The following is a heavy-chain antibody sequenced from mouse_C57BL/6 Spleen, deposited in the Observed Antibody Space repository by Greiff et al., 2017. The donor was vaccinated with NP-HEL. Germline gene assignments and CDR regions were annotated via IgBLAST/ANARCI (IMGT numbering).Heavy chain of an antibody. V-gene: IGHV5-9*01. CDR1: GFTFSSYT. J-gene: IGHJ1*03. CDR2: ISGGGGNT. CDR3: ARQTLTGKGGYFDV. Sequence: EVQLVESGGGLVKPGGSLKLSCAASGFTFSSYTMSWVRQTPEKRLEWVATISGGGGNTYYPDSVKGRFTISRDNAKNTLYLQMSSLRSEDTALYYCARQTLTGKGGYFDVWGTGTTVTVSS. D-gene: IGHD4-1*01.